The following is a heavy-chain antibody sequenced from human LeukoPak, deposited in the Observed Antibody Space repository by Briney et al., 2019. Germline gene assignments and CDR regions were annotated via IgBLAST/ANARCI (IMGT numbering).Heavy chain of an antibody. D-gene: IGHD5-18*01. CDR3: ARGYSYGYVVY. Sequence: SETLSLTCTVSGGSISSYYWSWIRQPPGKGLEWIGYIYYSGSTNYNPSLTSRVTISVDTSKNQFSLKLSSVTAADTAVYYCARGYSYGYVVYWGQGTLVTVSS. CDR1: GGSISSYY. V-gene: IGHV4-59*01. J-gene: IGHJ4*02. CDR2: IYYSGST.